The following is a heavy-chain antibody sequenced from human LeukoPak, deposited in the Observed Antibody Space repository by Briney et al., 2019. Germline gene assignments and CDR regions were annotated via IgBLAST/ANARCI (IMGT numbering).Heavy chain of an antibody. CDR2: TYYGSKWYN. D-gene: IGHD4-17*01. CDR3: AREQHYGDYLDY. Sequence: PPQSLSLTCAISGDSPSSISAAWDWIRQSPSRGLEWLGMTYYGSKWYNDYAASVKSRITMNPDTSKNQFSLQLNSVTPEDTAVYYCAREQHYGDYLDYWGQGTLVTVSS. V-gene: IGHV6-1*01. CDR1: GDSPSSISAA. J-gene: IGHJ4*02.